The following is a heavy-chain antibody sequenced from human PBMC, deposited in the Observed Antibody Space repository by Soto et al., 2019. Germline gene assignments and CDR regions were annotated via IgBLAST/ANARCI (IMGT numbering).Heavy chain of an antibody. J-gene: IGHJ6*02. V-gene: IGHV1-3*01. CDR3: ARGKGMEENYYYYDLDI. Sequence: ASVKVSCKASGYTFSTYAMHWVRQAPGQSLEWMGWINGGTGQTRYSQRFQDRVTITRDTPASTANMELTSLTSEDTAVYYCARGKGMEENYYYYDLDIWGQGTTVTVSS. D-gene: IGHD1-1*01. CDR1: GYTFSTYA. CDR2: INGGTGQT.